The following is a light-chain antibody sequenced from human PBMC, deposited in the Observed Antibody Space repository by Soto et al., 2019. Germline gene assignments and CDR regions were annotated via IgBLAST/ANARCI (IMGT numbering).Light chain of an antibody. V-gene: IGKV3D-15*01. CDR3: QQYNNWPIT. CDR1: QSVSSN. J-gene: IGKJ5*01. CDR2: GAS. Sequence: EIVMTQSPATLSVSPGERATISCRASQSVSSNLAWYQQKPGQALRLLIYGASTRATGIPARFSGSGSGTEFTLTISSLQSEDFAVYYCQQYNNWPITFGQGTRLEIK.